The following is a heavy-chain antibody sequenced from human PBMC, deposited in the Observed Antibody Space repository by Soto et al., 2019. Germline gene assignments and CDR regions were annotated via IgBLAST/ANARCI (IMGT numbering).Heavy chain of an antibody. V-gene: IGHV3-30*18. CDR2: ISYDGSNK. J-gene: IGHJ6*01. CDR1: GFTFSSYG. Sequence: QVQLVESGGGVVQPGRSLRLSCAASGFTFSSYGMHWVRQAPGKGLEWVAVISYDGSNKYYADSVKGRFTISRDNSKNTLYLQMNSLRAEDTAVYYCAKDKRNRSGYYGMDVW. D-gene: IGHD1-1*01. CDR3: AKDKRNRSGYYGMDV.